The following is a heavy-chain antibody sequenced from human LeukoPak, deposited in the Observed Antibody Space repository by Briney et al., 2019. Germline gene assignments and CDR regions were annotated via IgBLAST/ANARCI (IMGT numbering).Heavy chain of an antibody. D-gene: IGHD3-22*01. CDR1: GFTFSSYG. CDR3: AREEASYDSSGFFQH. V-gene: IGHV3-21*01. J-gene: IGHJ1*01. CDR2: ISSSRRYI. Sequence: GGSLRLSCAASGFTFSSYGMNWVRQAPGNGLEWVSSISSSRRYIYYADSLKGRFTISRDNAKNSLFLQMNSLKAEDTAVYYCAREEASYDSSGFFQHWGQGTLVTVSS.